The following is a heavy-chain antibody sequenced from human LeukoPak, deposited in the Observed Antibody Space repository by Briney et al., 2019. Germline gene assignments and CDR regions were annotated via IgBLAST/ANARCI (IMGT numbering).Heavy chain of an antibody. D-gene: IGHD2-2*01. CDR1: GFTFSSHG. CDR2: IWYDGSNK. CDR3: ARGTNDACDI. V-gene: IGHV3-33*01. J-gene: IGHJ3*02. Sequence: PGGSLRLSCAASGFTFSSHGMHWVRQAPDKGLEWVAVIWYDGSNKYYADSVKGRFTISRDNSKNTLYLQMNSLRAEDTAVYYCARGTNDACDIWGQGTMVTVSS.